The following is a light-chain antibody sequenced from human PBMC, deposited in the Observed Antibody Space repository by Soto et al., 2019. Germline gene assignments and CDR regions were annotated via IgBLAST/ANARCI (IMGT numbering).Light chain of an antibody. CDR1: ERVGSTY. CDR2: GAS. CDR3: QQYYSSTGT. J-gene: IGKJ1*01. V-gene: IGKV3-20*01. Sequence: IVLTQSPGTLSLSPGETATISCRASERVGSTYLAWYQQKPGQAPRLIISGASSRATGIPDRFSGSGSGTEFTLTISRLEPEDFEVYYCQQYYSSTGTFGQGTKVDI.